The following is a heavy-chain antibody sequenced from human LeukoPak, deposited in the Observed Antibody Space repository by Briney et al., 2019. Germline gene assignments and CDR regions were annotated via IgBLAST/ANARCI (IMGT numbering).Heavy chain of an antibody. D-gene: IGHD3-22*01. CDR2: INPNSGGT. CDR3: AREDSSGYYFFDH. J-gene: IGHJ4*02. Sequence: ASVKVSCKASGCIFTGYYMHWVRQAPGQGLEWMGWINPNSGGTNYAEKFQGRVTMTRDTSISTAYMELTRLRSDDTAVYYCAREDSSGYYFFDHWGQGTLVTVSS. V-gene: IGHV1-2*02. CDR1: GCIFTGYY.